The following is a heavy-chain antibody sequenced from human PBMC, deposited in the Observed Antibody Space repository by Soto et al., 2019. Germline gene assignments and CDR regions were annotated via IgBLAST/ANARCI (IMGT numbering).Heavy chain of an antibody. Sequence: QVQLQESGPGLVKPSQTLSLTCTVSGGSISSGDYYWSWIRQPPGKGLEWIGYIYYSGSTYYNPSLKSRVTISVDTSKNQFSLKLSSVTAADTAVYYCARDEGGSGYYYEGPWFDPWGQGTLVTVSS. V-gene: IGHV4-30-4*01. J-gene: IGHJ5*02. CDR1: GGSISSGDYY. CDR2: IYYSGST. D-gene: IGHD3-22*01. CDR3: ARDEGGSGYYYEGPWFDP.